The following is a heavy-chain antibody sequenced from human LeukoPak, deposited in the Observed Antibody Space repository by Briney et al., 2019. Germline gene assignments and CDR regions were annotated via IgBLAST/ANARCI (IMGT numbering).Heavy chain of an antibody. CDR2: IYYSGST. D-gene: IGHD6-13*01. J-gene: IGHJ6*03. CDR1: GGSISSSSYY. V-gene: IGHV4-39*07. CDR3: ARVDSSQGPLLYGEYYHYYYMDV. Sequence: PPETLSLTCTVPGGSISSSSYYWGWIRQPPGKGLEWIGSIYYSGSTYYNPSLKSRVTISVDTSKNQFSLKLSSVTAADTAVYYCARVDSSQGPLLYGEYYHYYYMDVWGKGTTVTVSS.